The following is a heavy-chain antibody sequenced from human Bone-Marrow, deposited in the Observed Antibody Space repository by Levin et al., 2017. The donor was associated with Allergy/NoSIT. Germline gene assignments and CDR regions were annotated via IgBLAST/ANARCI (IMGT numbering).Heavy chain of an antibody. Sequence: SETLSLTCSVSGGSISSGGYYWSWIRQHPGKGLEWIGNIYYRGTTDYNPSLESRVDISVDTSKNQFSLKLSTVTAADTAVYYCARDLYSGSGSYFDYWGQGTLVTVSS. CDR3: ARDLYSGSGSYFDY. J-gene: IGHJ4*02. CDR1: GGSISSGGYY. D-gene: IGHD3-10*01. V-gene: IGHV4-31*03. CDR2: IYYRGTT.